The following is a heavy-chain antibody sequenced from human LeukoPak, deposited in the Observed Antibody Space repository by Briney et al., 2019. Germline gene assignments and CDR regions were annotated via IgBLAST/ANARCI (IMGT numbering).Heavy chain of an antibody. D-gene: IGHD3-22*01. Sequence: GRSLRLSCAASGFTFSSYGMHWVRQAPGKGLEWVSAISGSGGSTYYADSVKGRFTISRDNSKNTLYLQMNSLRAEDTAVYYCAKDYYDTYQYYWGQGTLVTVSS. CDR2: ISGSGGST. J-gene: IGHJ4*02. CDR1: GFTFSSYG. V-gene: IGHV3-23*01. CDR3: AKDYYDTYQYY.